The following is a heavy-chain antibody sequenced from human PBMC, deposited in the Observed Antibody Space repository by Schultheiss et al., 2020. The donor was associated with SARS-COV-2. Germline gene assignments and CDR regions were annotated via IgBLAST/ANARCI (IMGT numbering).Heavy chain of an antibody. J-gene: IGHJ3*02. D-gene: IGHD2-2*01. CDR2: ISGSGGST. CDR3: AKDDSLGYCSSTSCRRAFDI. Sequence: GGSLRLSCAASGFTFSSYAMHWVRQAPGKGLEWVSAISGSGGSTYYADSVKGRFTISRDNSKNTLYLQMNSLRAEDTAVYYCAKDDSLGYCSSTSCRRAFDIWGQGTMVTVSS. CDR1: GFTFSSYA. V-gene: IGHV3-23*01.